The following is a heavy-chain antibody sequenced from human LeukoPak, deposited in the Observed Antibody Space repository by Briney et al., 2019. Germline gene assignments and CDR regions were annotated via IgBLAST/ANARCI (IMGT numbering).Heavy chain of an antibody. D-gene: IGHD4-17*01. Sequence: SETLSLTCTVSGGSISSYYWSWIRQPPGKGLEWIGYMYNSGTTNYNPSLKSRVTISIDTSKNQFSLKVSSVTAADTAVYYCARVPHFGDYGWFVPWGQGTLVTVSS. CDR3: ARVPHFGDYGWFVP. CDR2: MYNSGTT. CDR1: GGSISSYY. J-gene: IGHJ5*02. V-gene: IGHV4-59*01.